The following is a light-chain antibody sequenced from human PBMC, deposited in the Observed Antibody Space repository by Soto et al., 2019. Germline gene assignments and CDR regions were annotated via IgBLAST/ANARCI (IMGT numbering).Light chain of an antibody. CDR2: RNN. Sequence: QSVLTQPPSASGTPGQRVTISCSGSSSDIGNNYVYWYQQFPGTAPKLLISRNNQRPSGVPDRFSGSKSGTSASLAISGLRSEDEADYYYAAWGNSLSGVVFGGGTKLTVL. CDR1: SSDIGNNY. CDR3: AAWGNSLSGVV. J-gene: IGLJ2*01. V-gene: IGLV1-47*01.